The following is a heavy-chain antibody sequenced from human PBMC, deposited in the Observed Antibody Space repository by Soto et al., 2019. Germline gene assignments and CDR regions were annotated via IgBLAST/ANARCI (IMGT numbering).Heavy chain of an antibody. D-gene: IGHD3-9*01. J-gene: IGHJ5*02. CDR3: ARDPAFLTPT. CDR1: GFTVSSNY. V-gene: IGHV3-66*01. CDR2: IYSGGST. Sequence: GGSLRLSCAASGFTVSSNYMSWVRQAPGKGLEWVSVIYSGGSTYYADSVKGRFTISRDNSKNTLYPQMNSLRAEDTAVYYCARDPAFLTPTWGQGTLVTVSS.